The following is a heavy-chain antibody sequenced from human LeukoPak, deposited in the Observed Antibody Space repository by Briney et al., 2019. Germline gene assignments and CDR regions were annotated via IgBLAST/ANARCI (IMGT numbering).Heavy chain of an antibody. CDR3: ASSGSISGHFDY. J-gene: IGHJ4*02. CDR2: IYYSGST. D-gene: IGHD3-10*01. Sequence: SETLSLTCSVSGDSISSRDYYWSWIRQPPGKGLEWIGYIYYSGSTSYNPSLKSRVTISVDTSKNQFSLKLSSVTAADTAVYYCASSGSISGHFDYWGQGTLVTVSS. V-gene: IGHV4-30-4*08. CDR1: GDSISSRDYY.